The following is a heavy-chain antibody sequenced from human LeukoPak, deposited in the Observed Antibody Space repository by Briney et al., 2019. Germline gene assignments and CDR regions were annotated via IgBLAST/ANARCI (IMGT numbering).Heavy chain of an antibody. D-gene: IGHD3-22*01. CDR1: GYTLTELS. CDR2: FAPEDGET. Sequence: ASVKVSCTVSGYTLTELSMHWGRQAPRQGHEWVGGFAPEDGETIYAQKFQGRVTMTEDTSTDTAYMELSSLRSEDTAVYYCATEGRNYYDSSGYYGYFQHWGQGTLVTVSS. V-gene: IGHV1-24*01. CDR3: ATEGRNYYDSSGYYGYFQH. J-gene: IGHJ1*01.